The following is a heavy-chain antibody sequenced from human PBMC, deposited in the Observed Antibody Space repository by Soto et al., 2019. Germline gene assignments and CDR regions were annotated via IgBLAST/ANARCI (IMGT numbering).Heavy chain of an antibody. V-gene: IGHV3-33*01. Sequence: PGGSLRLSCGSSGLTFSSYGMHWVRQAPGKGLEWVAVIWYDGSNKYYADSVKGRFTISIDNSKNTLYLQMNSLRAEDTAVYYCARKDFAYWGQGTLVTSPQ. CDR3: ARKDFAY. CDR1: GLTFSSYG. J-gene: IGHJ4*02. CDR2: IWYDGSNK.